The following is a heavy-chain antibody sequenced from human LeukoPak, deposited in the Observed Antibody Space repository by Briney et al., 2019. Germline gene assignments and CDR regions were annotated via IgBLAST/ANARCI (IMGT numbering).Heavy chain of an antibody. CDR1: GYTFTSYA. CDR2: INAGNGNT. D-gene: IGHD3-9*01. V-gene: IGHV1-3*01. CDR3: ARGYYDILTGYSTVGPDY. J-gene: IGHJ4*02. Sequence: ASVKVSCKASGYTFTSYAMHWVRQAPGQRLEWMGWINAGNGNTKYSQKFQGRVTIARDTSASTAYMELSSLRSEDTAVYYCARGYYDILTGYSTVGPDYWGQGTPVTVSS.